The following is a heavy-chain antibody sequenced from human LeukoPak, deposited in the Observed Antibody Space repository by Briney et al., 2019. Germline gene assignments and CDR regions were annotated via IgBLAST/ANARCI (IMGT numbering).Heavy chain of an antibody. Sequence: SQTLSLTCAISGDSVFSYDAAWNWIRQSPSRGLEWLGRTYYRSKWGNDYAVSVKGRITINPDTSKNQFSLQLGSVTPEDTAVYYCVRAAARAFDVWGQGTTVTVSS. CDR1: GDSVFSYDAA. J-gene: IGHJ3*01. CDR2: TYYRSKWGN. D-gene: IGHD6-25*01. CDR3: VRAAARAFDV. V-gene: IGHV6-1*01.